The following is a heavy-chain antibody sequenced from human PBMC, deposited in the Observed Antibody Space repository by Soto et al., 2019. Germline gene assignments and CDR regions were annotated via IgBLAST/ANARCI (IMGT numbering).Heavy chain of an antibody. D-gene: IGHD6-19*01. J-gene: IGHJ4*02. CDR2: IIPIFETA. V-gene: IGHV1-69*13. CDR1: GGTFSSYA. CDR3: ARGRSSGWYDVGFAY. Sequence: SVKVSCKASGGTFSSYAISWVRQAPGQGLEWMGGIIPIFETANYVQKFQGRVTITADESTSTAYMELSSLRSEDTAVYYCARGRSSGWYDVGFAYWGQGTLVTVSS.